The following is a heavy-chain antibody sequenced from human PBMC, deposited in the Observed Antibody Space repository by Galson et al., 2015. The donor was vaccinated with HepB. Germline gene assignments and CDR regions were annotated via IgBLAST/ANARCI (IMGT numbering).Heavy chain of an antibody. V-gene: IGHV3-74*01. CDR2: INNDGSTT. Sequence: LRLSCAASGFTFSDCWMNWVRQTPGKGLMWVSRINNDGSTTTYADSVKGRFTISRDNAKNTLYLQMNSLRAEDTAVYYCARASRVDYWGQGTLVTVSS. CDR3: ARASRVDY. J-gene: IGHJ4*02. CDR1: GFTFSDCW.